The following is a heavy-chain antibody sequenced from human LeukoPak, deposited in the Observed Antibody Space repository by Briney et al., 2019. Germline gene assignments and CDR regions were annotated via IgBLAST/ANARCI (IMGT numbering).Heavy chain of an antibody. V-gene: IGHV3-7*02. J-gene: IGHJ1*01. Sequence: PGGSLRLSCAASGFTFSSYWMSWVRQAPGKGLEWVANIKQDGSEKYYVDSVKGRFTISRDNAKNSLYLQMNSLRADDTAVYFCASAQGGVILPDYFHHWGQGTLVTVSS. D-gene: IGHD3-16*02. CDR2: IKQDGSEK. CDR1: GFTFSSYW. CDR3: ASAQGGVILPDYFHH.